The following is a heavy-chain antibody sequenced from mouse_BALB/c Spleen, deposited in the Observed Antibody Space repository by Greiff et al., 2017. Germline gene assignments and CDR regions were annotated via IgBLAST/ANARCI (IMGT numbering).Heavy chain of an antibody. D-gene: IGHD2-14*01. CDR2: INPSNGGT. V-gene: IGHV1S81*02. Sequence: VKLQESGAELVKPGASVKLSCKASGYTFTSYYMYWVKQRPGQGLEWIGEINPSNGGTNFNEKFKSKATLTVDKSSNTAYMQLSSLTSEDSAVYYCTSSYYRYPHAMDYWGQGTSVTVSS. CDR3: TSSYYRYPHAMDY. CDR1: GYTFTSYY. J-gene: IGHJ4*01.